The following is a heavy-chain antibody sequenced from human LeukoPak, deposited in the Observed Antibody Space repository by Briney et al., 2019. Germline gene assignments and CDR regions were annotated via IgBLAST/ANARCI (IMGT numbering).Heavy chain of an antibody. V-gene: IGHV3-73*01. CDR2: IRSNANSYAT. J-gene: IGHJ5*02. CDR1: GFTFSGSA. CDR3: TRGNGYGDFRGFDP. Sequence: GGSLRLSCAASGFTFSGSAMHWVRQASGKGLESVGRIRSNANSYATAYAASVKGRFTTSRDDSKNTAYLQMNSLKTEDTAVYYCTRGNGYGDFRGFDPWGQGTLVTVSS. D-gene: IGHD4-17*01.